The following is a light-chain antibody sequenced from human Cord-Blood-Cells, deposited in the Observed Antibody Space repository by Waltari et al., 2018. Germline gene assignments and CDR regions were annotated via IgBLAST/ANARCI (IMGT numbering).Light chain of an antibody. J-gene: IGLJ3*02. Sequence: QSVLTQPPSASGTPGQRVTISCSGSSSNIGSNYVYWYQQLPGTAPKLLIYRNNQRPSGVPDRFSGSKCGTYASLDISGRRSEDEADYYCAAWDDSLSGWVFGGGTKLTVL. V-gene: IGLV1-47*01. CDR3: AAWDDSLSGWV. CDR2: RNN. CDR1: SSNIGSNY.